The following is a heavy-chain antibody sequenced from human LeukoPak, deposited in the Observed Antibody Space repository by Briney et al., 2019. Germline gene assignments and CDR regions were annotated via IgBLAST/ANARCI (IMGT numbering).Heavy chain of an antibody. J-gene: IGHJ4*02. CDR1: GFTFSSYA. CDR3: ARGPIVVVPAAISVVDY. V-gene: IGHV3-30-3*01. D-gene: IGHD2-2*01. Sequence: TGGSLRLSCAASGFTFSSYAMHWVRQAPGKGLEWVAVISYDGSNKYYADSVKGRFTISRDNSKNTLYLQMNSLRAEDTAVYYCARGPIVVVPAAISVVDYWGQGTLVTVSS. CDR2: ISYDGSNK.